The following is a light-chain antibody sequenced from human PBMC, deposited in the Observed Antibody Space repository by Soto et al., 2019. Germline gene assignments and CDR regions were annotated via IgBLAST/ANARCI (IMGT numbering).Light chain of an antibody. CDR2: DAS. V-gene: IGKV3-15*01. Sequence: ILMTQSPATLSVSPGERATLSCRASQSVSNNLAWYQQTPGQAPRLLIYDASTRATSIPARFSGSGSGTEFTLTISGLQSEDFAVYYCQQYNNWPPWTFGQGTKVEIK. CDR1: QSVSNN. CDR3: QQYNNWPPWT. J-gene: IGKJ1*01.